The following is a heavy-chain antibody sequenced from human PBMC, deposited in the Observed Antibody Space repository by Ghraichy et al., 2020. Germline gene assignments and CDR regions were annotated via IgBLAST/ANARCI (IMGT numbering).Heavy chain of an antibody. D-gene: IGHD1-26*01. CDR1: GFTFSSYA. CDR3: AKVWGQLLYYYYYGLDV. J-gene: IGHJ6*02. CDR2: LSGSGGST. Sequence: LSLTCAASGFTFSSYAMSWVRQAPGKGLEWVSALSGSGGSTYYADSVKGRFTISRDNSKNTLYLQMNSMRAEDTAVYYCAKVWGQLLYYYYYGLDVWGLGTTVTVSS. V-gene: IGHV3-23*01.